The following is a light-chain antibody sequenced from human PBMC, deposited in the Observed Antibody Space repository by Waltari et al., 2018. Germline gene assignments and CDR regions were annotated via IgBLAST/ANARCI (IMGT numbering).Light chain of an antibody. CDR1: QSISKW. Sequence: DIQMTPSPSTLSASVGDRVIFSCRASQSISKWYAWYQQKPGKAPKLLIYKAATLESGVPSRCSGSGSGTEYTLTISSLQHEDFATYYCQQYNSYSLLSFGGGTKVEIK. CDR3: QQYNSYSLLS. J-gene: IGKJ4*01. CDR2: KAA. V-gene: IGKV1-5*03.